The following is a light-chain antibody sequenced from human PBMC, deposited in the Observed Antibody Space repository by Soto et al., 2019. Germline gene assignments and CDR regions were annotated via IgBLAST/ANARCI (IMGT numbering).Light chain of an antibody. J-gene: IGKJ3*01. CDR1: QGIRNY. Sequence: DIQMTQSPTSLSASVGDRVTITCRASQGIRNYVAWYQQIPGKAPKLLIYAASTLQSGVPSRFSGSGSGTAFTLTINGLQPEDVATYSWQKYSSAPVFGPGTKVEIK. CDR2: AAS. CDR3: QKYSSAPV. V-gene: IGKV1-27*01.